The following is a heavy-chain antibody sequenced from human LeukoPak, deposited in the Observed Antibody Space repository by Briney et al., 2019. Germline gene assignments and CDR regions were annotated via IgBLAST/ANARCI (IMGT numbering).Heavy chain of an antibody. CDR2: IFGSGGSA. D-gene: IGHD2-15*01. V-gene: IGHV3-23*01. CDR1: AFTISNYA. CDR3: AKTTTGYSSGRYPAWPIDY. J-gene: IGHJ4*02. Sequence: GGSLRLSCTPSAFTISNYAMSWVRQAPGKGLEWVSGIFGSGGSAHYADSVKGRFTISRDNSKNTVYLQMDSLRVEDTAIYYCAKTTTGYSSGRYPAWPIDYWGQGTLVTVSS.